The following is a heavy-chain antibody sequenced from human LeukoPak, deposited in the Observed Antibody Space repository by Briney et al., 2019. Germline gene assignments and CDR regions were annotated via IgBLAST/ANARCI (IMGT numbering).Heavy chain of an antibody. V-gene: IGHV4-4*07. CDR1: GDSISSYY. J-gene: IGHJ4*02. CDR3: ARGPPPDFDY. CDR2: IHPSGST. Sequence: SETLSLTCTVSGDSISSYYWSWIRQPAGKGLERIGRIHPSGSTNYNPSLKSRVTLSVDTSKNQFSLKLSSVTAADTAVYYCARGPPPDFDYWGRGTLVTVSS.